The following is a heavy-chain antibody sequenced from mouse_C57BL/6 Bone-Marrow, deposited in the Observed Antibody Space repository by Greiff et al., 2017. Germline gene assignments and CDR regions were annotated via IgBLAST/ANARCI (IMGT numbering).Heavy chain of an antibody. V-gene: IGHV14-1*01. Sequence: EVQLQQSGAELVRPGASVKMSCTASGFNIKDYYMHWVKQRPEQGLEWIGRIDPEDGDPEYAPKFQGKATMTADTSSNNAYLQLSSLTSEVTAGEYCTTRLQDWFAYWGQGTLVTVSA. D-gene: IGHD2-2*01. CDR2: IDPEDGDP. J-gene: IGHJ3*01. CDR1: GFNIKDYY. CDR3: TTRLQDWFAY.